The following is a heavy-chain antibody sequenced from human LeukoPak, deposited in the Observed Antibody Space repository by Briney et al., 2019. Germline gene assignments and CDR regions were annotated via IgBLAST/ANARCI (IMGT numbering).Heavy chain of an antibody. CDR3: AREGLRDYVTTGADY. CDR2: INPNSGGT. CDR1: GYTFTGYY. V-gene: IGHV1-2*06. D-gene: IGHD4-17*01. Sequence: ASVKVSCKASGYTFTGYYIHWVRQAPGQGLEWMGQINPNSGGTNFARKLQGRVTMTRDMFISTGYLELNRLRSDDTAMYYCAREGLRDYVTTGADYWGQGTLVTVSS. J-gene: IGHJ4*02.